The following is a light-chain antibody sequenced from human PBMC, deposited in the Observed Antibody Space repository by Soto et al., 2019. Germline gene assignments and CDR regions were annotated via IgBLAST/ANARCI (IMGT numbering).Light chain of an antibody. Sequence: QPVLTQSSSTSASLGSSVTLTCTLSSGHSRYILAWHPPQPGKAPRYLMKLEGSASYNEGSGVPDRFPGSSSGADRYLTSSNLRFEDEADYYCETWDSNTRLFGGGTKLTVL. V-gene: IGLV4-60*02. CDR2: LEGSASY. CDR3: ETWDSNTRL. J-gene: IGLJ3*02. CDR1: SGHSRYI.